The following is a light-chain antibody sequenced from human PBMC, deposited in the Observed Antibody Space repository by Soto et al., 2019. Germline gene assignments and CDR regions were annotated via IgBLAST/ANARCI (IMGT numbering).Light chain of an antibody. CDR1: SSDVGTYNF. Sequence: QSALTQPASVSGSPGQSITISCTGSSSDVGTYNFVSWYQQCPGKAPTLIVYEVSNRPSGVSDRFSGSKSGNTASLTISGLQPEDEADYHCSSYAGSATLVFGGGTKVTGL. J-gene: IGLJ2*01. CDR2: EVS. CDR3: SSYAGSATLV. V-gene: IGLV2-14*01.